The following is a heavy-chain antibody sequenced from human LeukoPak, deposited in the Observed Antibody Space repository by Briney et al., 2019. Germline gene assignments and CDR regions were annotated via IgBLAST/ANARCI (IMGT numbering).Heavy chain of an antibody. J-gene: IGHJ4*02. V-gene: IGHV1-18*01. CDR1: GYTFTSYC. CDR3: AREPRKAPFDY. CDR2: ISAYNGNT. Sequence: GASVKVSCTASGYTFTSYCISWVRQAPGQGLEWMGWISAYNGNTNYAQKLQGRVTMTTDTSTSTAYMELRSLRSDDTAVYYCAREPRKAPFDYWGQGTLVTVSS.